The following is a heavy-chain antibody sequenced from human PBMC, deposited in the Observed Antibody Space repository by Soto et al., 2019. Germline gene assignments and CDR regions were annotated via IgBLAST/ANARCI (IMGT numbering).Heavy chain of an antibody. CDR2: INPSGGST. V-gene: IGHV1-46*01. J-gene: IGHJ5*02. D-gene: IGHD5-18*01. CDR3: AREHTAMVTANWFDP. CDR1: GYTFTSYY. Sequence: QVQLVQSGAEVKKPGASVKVSCKASGYTFTSYYMHWVRQAPGQGLEWMGIINPSGGSTSYAQKFQGRFTMTRDTSTSTVYMELSSLRSEDTAVYYCAREHTAMVTANWFDPWGQGTLVTVSS.